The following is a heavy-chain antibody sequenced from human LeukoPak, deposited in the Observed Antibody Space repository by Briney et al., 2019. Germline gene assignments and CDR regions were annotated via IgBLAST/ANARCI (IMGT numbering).Heavy chain of an antibody. Sequence: ASVKVSCKASGYTFTSYYMHWVRQAPGQGLEWMGIINPSGGSTSYAQKFKGRVTMTRDTSTSTVYMELSSLRSEDTAVYYCAMVRGVNYYYYYMDVWGKGTTVTVSS. CDR3: AMVRGVNYYYYYMDV. V-gene: IGHV1-46*01. J-gene: IGHJ6*03. D-gene: IGHD3-10*01. CDR2: INPSGGST. CDR1: GYTFTSYY.